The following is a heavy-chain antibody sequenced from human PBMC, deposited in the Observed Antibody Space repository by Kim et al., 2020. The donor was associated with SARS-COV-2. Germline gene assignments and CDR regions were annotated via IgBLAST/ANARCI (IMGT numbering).Heavy chain of an antibody. J-gene: IGHJ4*02. CDR2: ITWDGGGT. CDR1: GFTFDDSA. D-gene: IGHD3-22*01. CDR3: AKATGEWYDNSHYFDY. V-gene: IGHV3-43D*03. Sequence: GGSLRLSCVASGFTFDDSAMHWVRQAPGKGLEWVSFITWDGGGTSYADSVKGRFTISRDNSKNSLYLQMNSLRAEDTALYYCAKATGEWYDNSHYFDYWGQGTLVTVSS.